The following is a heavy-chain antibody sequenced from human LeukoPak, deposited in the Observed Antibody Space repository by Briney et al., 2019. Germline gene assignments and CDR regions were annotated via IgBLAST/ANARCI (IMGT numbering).Heavy chain of an antibody. CDR3: ARGPNSNWSGLDF. Sequence: LTGGSLRLSCTASGFSFSGHWMHWARHLPGKGLVWVSRISPTGSTTSYADSVKGRFTVSRDNAKNTLYLQVNNLRTEDTAVYYCARGPNSNWSGLDFWGQGTLLTVS. D-gene: IGHD6-6*01. CDR2: ISPTGSTT. J-gene: IGHJ4*02. CDR1: GFSFSGHW. V-gene: IGHV3-74*01.